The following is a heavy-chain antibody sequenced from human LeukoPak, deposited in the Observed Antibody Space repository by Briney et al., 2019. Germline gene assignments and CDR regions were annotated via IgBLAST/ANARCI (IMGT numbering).Heavy chain of an antibody. Sequence: GGSLRLSCEASGFTFSTYWMSWVRQAPGKGLEWVANIKQDGSEKYYVDSVKGRFTISRDDAKNSLYLQMNSLRAEDTAMYYCARDSAGNDYWGQGTLVTVSS. J-gene: IGHJ4*02. CDR1: GFTFSTYW. CDR3: ARDSAGNDY. D-gene: IGHD6-13*01. CDR2: IKQDGSEK. V-gene: IGHV3-7*01.